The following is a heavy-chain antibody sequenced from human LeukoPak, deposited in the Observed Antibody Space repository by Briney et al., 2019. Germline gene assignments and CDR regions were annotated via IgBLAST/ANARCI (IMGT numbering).Heavy chain of an antibody. D-gene: IGHD3-3*01. CDR3: ARASSDFWSGYFLKYYYYYMDV. V-gene: IGHV3-11*01. CDR2: ISSSGSTI. CDR1: GFTFSDYY. J-gene: IGHJ6*03. Sequence: GGSLRLSCAASGFTFSDYYMSWIRQAPGKGLEWVSYISSSGSTIYYADSVKGRFTISRDNSKNTLYLQMNSLRAEDTAVYYCARASSDFWSGYFLKYYYYYMDVWGKGTTVTVSS.